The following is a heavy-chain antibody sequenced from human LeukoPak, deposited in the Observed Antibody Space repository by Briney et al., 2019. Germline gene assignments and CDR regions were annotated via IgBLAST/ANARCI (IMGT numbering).Heavy chain of an antibody. CDR3: ARGHYDFWSGYYSY. V-gene: IGHV4-38-2*01. D-gene: IGHD3-3*01. CDR2: IYHSGST. Sequence: SETLSLTCAVSGYSISSGYYWGWIRQPPGKGLEWIGSIYHSGSTYYNPSLKSRVTISVDTSKNQFSLKLSSVTAADTAVYYCARGHYDFWSGYYSYWGQGTLVTVSS. J-gene: IGHJ4*02. CDR1: GYSISSGYY.